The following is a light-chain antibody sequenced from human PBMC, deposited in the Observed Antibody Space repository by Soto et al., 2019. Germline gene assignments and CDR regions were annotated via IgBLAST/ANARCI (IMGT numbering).Light chain of an antibody. Sequence: EIVMTQSPATLSVSQGERATLSCRASQSVNSNLAWYQQKPGQAPRLLIYGASTRSTGIPGRFSGSGSGTEFTLTISSLQSESFAVYYCQQYNNWPPWTFGQGTKVEIK. CDR1: QSVNSN. CDR2: GAS. CDR3: QQYNNWPPWT. V-gene: IGKV3-15*01. J-gene: IGKJ1*01.